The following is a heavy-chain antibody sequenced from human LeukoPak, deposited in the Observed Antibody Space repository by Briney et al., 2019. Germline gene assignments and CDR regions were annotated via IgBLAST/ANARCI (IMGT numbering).Heavy chain of an antibody. CDR2: INSDGSST. D-gene: IGHD2-2*02. CDR3: ARGGCSSTSRYILDY. Sequence: GGSLRLSCAASGFTFSSYWMHWVRQAPGKGLVWVSRINSDGSSTTYADSVKGRLTISRDNTKNTLYLQMNSLRAEDTAVYYCARGGCSSTSRYILDYWGQGTLVTVSS. J-gene: IGHJ4*02. V-gene: IGHV3-74*01. CDR1: GFTFSSYW.